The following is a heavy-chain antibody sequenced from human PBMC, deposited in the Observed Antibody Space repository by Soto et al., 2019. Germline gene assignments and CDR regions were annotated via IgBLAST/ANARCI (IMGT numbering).Heavy chain of an antibody. J-gene: IGHJ6*03. Sequence: SETLSLTCAVYGGSFSGYYWSWIRQPPGKGLEWIGEINHSGSTNYNPSLKSRVTISVDTSKNQFSLKLSSVTAADTAVYYCARGIVVGYLRPNYYYYYMDVWGKGTTVTVSS. V-gene: IGHV4-34*01. D-gene: IGHD3-22*01. CDR1: GGSFSGYY. CDR3: ARGIVVGYLRPNYYYYYMDV. CDR2: INHSGST.